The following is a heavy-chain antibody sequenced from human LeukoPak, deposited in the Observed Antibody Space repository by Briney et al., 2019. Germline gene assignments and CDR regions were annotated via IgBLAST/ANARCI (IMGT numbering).Heavy chain of an antibody. Sequence: SETLSLTCTVPGGSISSYHWSWIRQPAGKGLERIERIYTSGTTNYNPSLKSRVTMSVDTSKNQFSLKLSSVTAADTAVYYCARLGYCSGSSCYYFDYWGQGTLVTVSS. CDR1: GGSISSYH. V-gene: IGHV4-4*07. CDR2: IYTSGTT. D-gene: IGHD2-15*01. CDR3: ARLGYCSGSSCYYFDY. J-gene: IGHJ4*02.